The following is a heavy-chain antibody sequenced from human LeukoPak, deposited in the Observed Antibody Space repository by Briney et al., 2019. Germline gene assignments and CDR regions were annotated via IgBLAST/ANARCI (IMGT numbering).Heavy chain of an antibody. CDR1: GFTFSSYA. J-gene: IGHJ4*02. Sequence: GGSLRLSCAASGFTFSSYAMSWVRQAPGKGLEWVSAISGSGGSTYYADSVKGRFTISRDNSKNTLYLQMNSLRAEDTAVYYCAKPPIQIGYCSGGSCYGFDYWGQGTLDTVSS. D-gene: IGHD2-15*01. CDR3: AKPPIQIGYCSGGSCYGFDY. CDR2: ISGSGGST. V-gene: IGHV3-23*01.